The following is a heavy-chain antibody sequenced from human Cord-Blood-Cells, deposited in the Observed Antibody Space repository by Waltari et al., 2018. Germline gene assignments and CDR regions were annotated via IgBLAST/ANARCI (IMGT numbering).Heavy chain of an antibody. CDR3: ARGGGYCSSTSCYAFDI. CDR1: GGSISSYY. CDR2: IYYSGST. D-gene: IGHD2-2*01. J-gene: IGHJ3*02. Sequence: QVQLQESGPGLVKPSETLSLPCTVSGGSISSYYWRGIRQPPGKGVEWIGYIYYSGSTNYNPSLKSRVTISVDTSKNQFSLKLSSVTAADTAVYYCARGGGYCSSTSCYAFDIWGQGTMVTVSS. V-gene: IGHV4-59*01.